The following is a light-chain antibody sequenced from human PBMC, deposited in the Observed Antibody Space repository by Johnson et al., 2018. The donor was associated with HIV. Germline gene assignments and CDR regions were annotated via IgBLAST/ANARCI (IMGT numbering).Light chain of an antibody. J-gene: IGLJ1*01. CDR1: SSNIGNNY. V-gene: IGLV1-51*01. Sequence: QSVLTQPPSVSAAPGQKVTISFSGSSSNIGNNYVSWYQQLPGTAPKLLIYDNNKRPSGIPDRFSGSKSGTSATLGIPGLPTGDEADYYCGTWDNSLNTGGGFGAGTKVTVL. CDR3: GTWDNSLNTGGG. CDR2: DNN.